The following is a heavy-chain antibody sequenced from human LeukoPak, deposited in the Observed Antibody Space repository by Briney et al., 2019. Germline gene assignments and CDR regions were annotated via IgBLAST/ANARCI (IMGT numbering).Heavy chain of an antibody. Sequence: ASVKVSCKASGYTFITYYMHWVRQAPGQGLEWMGVINPSGGTTSDAQKFQARVTMTRDTSTSTVYMELSSLRSEDTAVYYCARGTGLGGDYVSNWGQGTLVTVSS. CDR2: INPSGGTT. CDR3: ARGTGLGGDYVSN. J-gene: IGHJ4*02. CDR1: GYTFITYY. D-gene: IGHD4-17*01. V-gene: IGHV1-46*01.